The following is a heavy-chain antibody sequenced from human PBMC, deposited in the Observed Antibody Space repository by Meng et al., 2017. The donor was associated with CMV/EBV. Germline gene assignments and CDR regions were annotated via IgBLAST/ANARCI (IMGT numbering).Heavy chain of an antibody. V-gene: IGHV1-8*01. Sequence: ASVKVSCKASGYTFTSYDINWVRQATGQGLEWMGWMNPNSGNTGYAQKFQGRVTMTRNTSISTAYMELSSLRSEDTAVYYCARDIRVRRSHYYDGSGYQKYSFDHWGQGTLVIVSS. CDR2: MNPNSGNT. J-gene: IGHJ4*02. D-gene: IGHD3-22*01. CDR3: ARDIRVRRSHYYDGSGYQKYSFDH. CDR1: GYTFTSYD.